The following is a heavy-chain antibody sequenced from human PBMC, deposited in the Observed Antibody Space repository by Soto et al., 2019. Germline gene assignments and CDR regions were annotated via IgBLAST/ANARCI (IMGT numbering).Heavy chain of an antibody. J-gene: IGHJ4*02. CDR3: AKKWGYCSGISSNPGDY. Sequence: QVQLVESGGGVVQPGRSLRLSCAASGFTFSSYAMHWVRQAPGKGLEWVAVISYDGSNEYYADSVKGRFTLSRDNSKNMMYLQMNSLRVEDTAVYYCAKKWGYCSGISSNPGDYWGQGTLVTGST. CDR2: ISYDGSNE. CDR1: GFTFSSYA. V-gene: IGHV3-30*18. D-gene: IGHD2-15*01.